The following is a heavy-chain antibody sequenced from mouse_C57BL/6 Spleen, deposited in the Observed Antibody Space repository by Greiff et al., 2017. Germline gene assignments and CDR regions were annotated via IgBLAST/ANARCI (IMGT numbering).Heavy chain of an antibody. Sequence: VQLQQSGAELARPGASVKLSCKASGYTFTSYGISWVKQRPGQGLEWIGEIYPRSGNTYYNEKFKGKATLTADKSSSTAYMELRSLTSEDSAVYFCASWGSNYGGSYYFDYWGQGTTLTVSS. J-gene: IGHJ2*01. CDR1: GYTFTSYG. V-gene: IGHV1-81*01. D-gene: IGHD2-5*01. CDR3: ASWGSNYGGSYYFDY. CDR2: IYPRSGNT.